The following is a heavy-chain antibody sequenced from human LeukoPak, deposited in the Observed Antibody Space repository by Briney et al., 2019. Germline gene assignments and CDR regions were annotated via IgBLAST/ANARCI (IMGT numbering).Heavy chain of an antibody. Sequence: GGSLRLSCAASGFTFSSYSMNWVRQAPGQGLEWISYISTSSSTIYYADSVKGRFTISRDNAKNSLYLQMNSLRDDDTAVYYCARGGDLRDYWGQGTLVTVSS. CDR1: GFTFSSYS. CDR3: ARGGDLRDY. D-gene: IGHD3-16*01. J-gene: IGHJ4*02. CDR2: ISTSSSTI. V-gene: IGHV3-48*02.